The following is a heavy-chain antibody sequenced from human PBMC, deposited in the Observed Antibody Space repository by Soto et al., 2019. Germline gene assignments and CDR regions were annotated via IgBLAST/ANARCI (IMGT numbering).Heavy chain of an antibody. D-gene: IGHD2-15*01. V-gene: IGHV1-46*01. J-gene: IGHJ1*01. CDR2: VNPSGGST. Sequence: QVQLEQSGAEVKKPGASVKVSCKASGYIFTAYSMHWVRRAPGQGLQWMGVVNPSGGSTNYAQKFKGRITLTRDTSRNTFYMDLSSLTSEDTAVYYCAREENCSDGICYSEYFQRWGQGTLVTVS. CDR1: GYIFTAYS. CDR3: AREENCSDGICYSEYFQR.